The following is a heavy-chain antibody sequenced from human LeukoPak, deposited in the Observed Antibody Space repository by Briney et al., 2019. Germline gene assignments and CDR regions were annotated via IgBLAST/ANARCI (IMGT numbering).Heavy chain of an antibody. J-gene: IGHJ4*02. D-gene: IGHD2-2*01. Sequence: GGSLRLSCAASGFTFSSYSMHWVRQAPGKGLEWVAVISYDGSNKYYADSVKGRFTISRDNSKNTLYLQMNSLRAEDTAVYYCARDSLLSSLDYWGQGTLVTVSS. CDR3: ARDSLLSSLDY. CDR1: GFTFSSYS. V-gene: IGHV3-30*03. CDR2: ISYDGSNK.